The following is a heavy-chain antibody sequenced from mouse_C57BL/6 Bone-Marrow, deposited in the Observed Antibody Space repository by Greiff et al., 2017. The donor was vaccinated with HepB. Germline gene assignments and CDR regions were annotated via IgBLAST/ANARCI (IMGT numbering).Heavy chain of an antibody. V-gene: IGHV1-54*01. CDR3: ARAPSTGGFAY. CDR2: INPGSGGT. J-gene: IGHJ3*01. CDR1: GYAFTNYL. Sequence: QVQLKESGAELVRPGTSVKVSCKASGYAFTNYLIEWVKQRPGQGLEWIGVINPGSGGTNYTEKFKGKATLTADNSSSTAYMQLSSLTSEDSAVYFCARAPSTGGFAYWGQGTLVTVSA.